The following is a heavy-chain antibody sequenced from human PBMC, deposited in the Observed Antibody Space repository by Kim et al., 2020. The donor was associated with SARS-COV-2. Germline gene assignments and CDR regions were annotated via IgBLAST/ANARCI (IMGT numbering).Heavy chain of an antibody. V-gene: IGHV3-30*04. J-gene: IGHJ4*02. CDR2: ISYDGSNK. CDR3: ARGGGGYVPLFDY. D-gene: IGHD1-26*01. CDR1: GFTFSSYA. Sequence: GSLRLSCSASGFTFSSYAMHWVRQAPGKGLEWVAVISYDGSNKYYADSVKGRFTISRDNSKNTLYLQMNSLRAEDTAVYYCARGGGGYVPLFDYWGQGTLVTVSS.